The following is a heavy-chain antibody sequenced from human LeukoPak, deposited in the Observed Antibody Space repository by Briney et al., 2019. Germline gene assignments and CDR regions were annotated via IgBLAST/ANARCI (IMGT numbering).Heavy chain of an antibody. CDR2: ISAYNGNT. D-gene: IGHD4-4*01. Sequence: ASVKVSCKASGYTFTRYGISWVRQAPGQGLEWMGWISAYNGNTNYAQKLQGRVTMTTDTSTSTAYVELRSLRSDDTAVYYCARDAGAVTPDYWGQGTLVTVSS. CDR1: GYTFTRYG. J-gene: IGHJ4*02. V-gene: IGHV1-18*01. CDR3: ARDAGAVTPDY.